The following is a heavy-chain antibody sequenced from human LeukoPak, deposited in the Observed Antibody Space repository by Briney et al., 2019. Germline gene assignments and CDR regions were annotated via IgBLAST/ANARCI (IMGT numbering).Heavy chain of an antibody. J-gene: IGHJ5*02. CDR3: ARDTGYSSSWYHRFDP. CDR1: GYTFTSYG. CDR2: ISAYNGNT. D-gene: IGHD6-13*01. V-gene: IGHV1-18*01. Sequence: ASVKVSCKASGYTFTSYGISWVRQAPGQGLEWMGWISAYNGNTNYAQKLQGRATMTTDTSTSTAYMELRSLRSDDTAVYYCARDTGYSSSWYHRFDPWGQGTLVTVSS.